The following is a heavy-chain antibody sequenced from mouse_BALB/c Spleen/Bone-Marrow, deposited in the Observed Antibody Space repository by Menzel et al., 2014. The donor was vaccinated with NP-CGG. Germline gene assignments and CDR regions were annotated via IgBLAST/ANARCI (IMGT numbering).Heavy chain of an antibody. CDR3: ARGDHWYFDV. CDR2: INPASSTI. Sequence: EVKLMESGGGLAQPGGSLKLSCAASGFDFSRYWMSWVRQAPGKGLEWIGEINPASSTINYTPSLKDKFIISRDNAKNTLYLQMSKVRSEDTALYYCARGDHWYFDVWGAGTTVTGSS. V-gene: IGHV4-1*02. CDR1: GFDFSRYW. J-gene: IGHJ1*01.